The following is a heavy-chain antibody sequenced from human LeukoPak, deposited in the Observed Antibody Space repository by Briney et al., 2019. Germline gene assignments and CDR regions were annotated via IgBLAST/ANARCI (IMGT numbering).Heavy chain of an antibody. CDR1: GYSFISYW. CDR2: IDLSDSYT. D-gene: IGHD3-10*01. V-gene: IGHV5-10-1*01. CDR3: ARHYPPGNWLDP. Sequence: GESLKISCQGSGYSFISYWITWVRQMPGKGLEWMGRIDLSDSYTSCSPPFQGHVTISADKSISTAFLEWSSLRASDTAIYYCARHYPPGNWLDPWGQGTLVTVSS. J-gene: IGHJ5*02.